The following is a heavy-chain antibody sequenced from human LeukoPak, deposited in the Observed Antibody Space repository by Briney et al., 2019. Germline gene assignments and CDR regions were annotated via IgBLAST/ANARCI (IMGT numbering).Heavy chain of an antibody. CDR2: INHSGST. CDR3: ARGVVVRGSKNWFDP. CDR1: GGSFSGYY. D-gene: IGHD3-10*01. Sequence: SETLSLTCAVYGGSFSGYYWSWIRQPPGKGLEWIGEINHSGSTNYNPSLKSRVTISVDTSKNQFSLKLSSVTAADTAVYYCARGVVVRGSKNWFDPWGQGTLVTVSS. V-gene: IGHV4-34*01. J-gene: IGHJ5*02.